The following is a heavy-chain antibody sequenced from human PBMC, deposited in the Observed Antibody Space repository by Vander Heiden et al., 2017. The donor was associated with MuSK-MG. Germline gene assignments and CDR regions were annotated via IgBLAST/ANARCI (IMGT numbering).Heavy chain of an antibody. J-gene: IGHJ3*01. Sequence: EVQLVESGGGLVQPGRSLRLPCAASGFTFDDYAMHWVRQAPGKGLEWVSGITSNGGTRGYGDSVKGRFTISRDNAKNSVYLQMKRLRGEDTALYYCAKDLSGRFAPPLWGQGTMVTVS. CDR3: AKDLSGRFAPPL. CDR2: ITSNGGTR. CDR1: GFTFDDYA. V-gene: IGHV3-9*01. D-gene: IGHD1-26*01.